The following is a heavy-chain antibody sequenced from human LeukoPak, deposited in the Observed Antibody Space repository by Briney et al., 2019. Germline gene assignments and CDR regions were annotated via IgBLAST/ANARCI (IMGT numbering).Heavy chain of an antibody. Sequence: GGSLRLSCAASGFTFSSYAMSWVRKAPGKGLEWVSAISGSGGSTYYVDSVKGRFTISRDNSKNILNLQMDSLRVEDTAVYYCVRDGPTYWYFDVWGRGTLVAVSS. CDR1: GFTFSSYA. V-gene: IGHV3-23*01. CDR3: VRDGPTYWYFDV. J-gene: IGHJ2*01. CDR2: ISGSGGST.